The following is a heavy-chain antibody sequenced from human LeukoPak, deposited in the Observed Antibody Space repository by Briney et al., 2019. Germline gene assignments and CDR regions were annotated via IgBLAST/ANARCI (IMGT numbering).Heavy chain of an antibody. CDR1: GGSISSGGYY. CDR3: ARVETPHAFDI. V-gene: IGHV4-30-2*01. CDR2: IYHSGST. J-gene: IGHJ3*02. Sequence: SQTLSLTCTVSGGSISSGGYYWSWIRQHPGKGLEWIGYIYHSGSTYYNPSLKSRVTISVDRSKNQFSLKLSSVTAADTAVYYCARVETPHAFDIWGQGTMVTVSS.